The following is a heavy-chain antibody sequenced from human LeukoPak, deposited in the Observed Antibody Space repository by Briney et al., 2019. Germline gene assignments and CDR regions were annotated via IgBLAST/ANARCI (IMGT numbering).Heavy chain of an antibody. Sequence: PSETLSLTCAVYGGSFSGYYWSWIRQPPGKGLEWIGEINHSGSTNYNPSLKSRVSISVDTSKNQFSLKLSSVTAADTAVYYCARLPAAAGRGPGRIFDYWGQGTLVTVSS. CDR1: GGSFSGYY. D-gene: IGHD6-13*01. CDR2: INHSGST. CDR3: ARLPAAAGRGPGRIFDY. J-gene: IGHJ4*02. V-gene: IGHV4-34*01.